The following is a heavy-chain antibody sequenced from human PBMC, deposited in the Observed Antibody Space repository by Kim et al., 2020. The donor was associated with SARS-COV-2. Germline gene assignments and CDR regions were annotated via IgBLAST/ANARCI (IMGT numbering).Heavy chain of an antibody. V-gene: IGHV4-59*01. CDR2: IYYSGST. D-gene: IGHD6-19*01. Sequence: SETLSLTCTVSGGSISSYYWSWIRQPPGKGLEWIGYIYYSGSTNYNPSLKSRVTISVDTSKNQFSLKLSSVTAADTAVYYCARVWMGSPRPGIAVAGTLGYYYYGMDVWGQGTTVTVSS. CDR1: GGSISSYY. CDR3: ARVWMGSPRPGIAVAGTLGYYYYGMDV. J-gene: IGHJ6*02.